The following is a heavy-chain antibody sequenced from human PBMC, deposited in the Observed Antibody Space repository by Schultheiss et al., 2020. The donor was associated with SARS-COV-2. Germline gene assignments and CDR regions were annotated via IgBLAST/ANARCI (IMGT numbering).Heavy chain of an antibody. V-gene: IGHV7-4-1*02. CDR2: INTNTGNP. D-gene: IGHD6-19*01. J-gene: IGHJ6*02. Sequence: ASVKVSCKVSGYSFIEVSMHWVRQAPGQGLEWMGWINTNTGNPTYAQGFTGRFVFSLDTSVSTAYLQISSLKAEDTAVYYCARDKWVVIAGAGYYYYGMDVWGQGTTVTVSS. CDR3: ARDKWVVIAGAGYYYYGMDV. CDR1: GYSFIEVS.